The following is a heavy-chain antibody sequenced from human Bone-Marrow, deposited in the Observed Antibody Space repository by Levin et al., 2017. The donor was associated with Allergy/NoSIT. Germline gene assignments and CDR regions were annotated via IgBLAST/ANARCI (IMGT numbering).Heavy chain of an antibody. D-gene: IGHD1-20*01. CDR2: IYSGGRT. J-gene: IGHJ5*02. CDR3: GRDLKSEGNWTRVDP. Sequence: PGGSLRLSCAASGFTVSDNYMSWVRQAPGKGLEWVSVIYSGGRTEYADSVKGRFTISRDNSKNTLYLQMNSLRAEDTAVYYCGRDLKSEGNWTRVDPWGQGTLVTVSS. CDR1: GFTVSDNY. V-gene: IGHV3-53*01.